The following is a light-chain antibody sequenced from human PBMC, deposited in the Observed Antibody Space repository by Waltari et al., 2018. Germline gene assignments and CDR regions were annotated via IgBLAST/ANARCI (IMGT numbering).Light chain of an antibody. CDR1: NLDDQY. CDR3: HVWDSTTVV. CDR2: QDT. Sequence: SYELTQPPSVSVSPGQTASITCSGENLDDQYVCWYQQRPGQSPVLVIYQDTKRPSGIPARFSGSTAVNTATLTISGTQTLDEADYYCHVWDSTTVVFGGGTKLTVL. V-gene: IGLV3-1*01. J-gene: IGLJ2*01.